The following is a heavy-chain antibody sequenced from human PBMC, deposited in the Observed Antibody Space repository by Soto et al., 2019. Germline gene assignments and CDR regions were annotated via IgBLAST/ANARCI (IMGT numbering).Heavy chain of an antibody. Sequence: QVQLVESGGGVVQPGRSLRLSCAASGFTFSSYGMRWVRQAPGKGLEWVAVISYDGSNKYYADSVKGRFTISRDNSKNTLYLQMNSLRAEDTAMYYCAKDHGYYDSSGYIYYFDYWGQGTLVTVSS. CDR2: ISYDGSNK. V-gene: IGHV3-30*18. CDR1: GFTFSSYG. CDR3: AKDHGYYDSSGYIYYFDY. J-gene: IGHJ4*02. D-gene: IGHD3-22*01.